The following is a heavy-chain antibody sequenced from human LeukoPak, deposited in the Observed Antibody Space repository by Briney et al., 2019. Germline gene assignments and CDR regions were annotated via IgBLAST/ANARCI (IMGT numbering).Heavy chain of an antibody. D-gene: IGHD5-24*01. J-gene: IGHJ4*02. CDR3: AKGHSDGYNYAD. CDR1: GFTFSSYG. V-gene: IGHV3-30*18. CDR2: ISYDGSNK. Sequence: SGGSLRLSCAASGFTFSSYGMHWVRQAPGKGLEWVAVISYDGSNKYYADSVKGRFTITRDNSKNTLYLQMNSLRAEDTAVYYCAKGHSDGYNYADWGQGTLVTVSS.